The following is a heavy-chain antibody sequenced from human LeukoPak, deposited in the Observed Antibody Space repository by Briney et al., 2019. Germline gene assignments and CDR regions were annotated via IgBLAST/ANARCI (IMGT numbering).Heavy chain of an antibody. J-gene: IGHJ6*02. Sequence: GGSLRLSCAASGFTFSSYAMHWVRQAPGKGLEWVALISYDDGNNKYYADPVKGRFTISRDNSGNTLYLQMNSLRAEDTAVYYCAKDWARVSPLGVYGMDVWGHGTTVTVSS. CDR2: ISYDDGNNK. V-gene: IGHV3-30*04. D-gene: IGHD2-8*01. CDR3: AKDWARVSPLGVYGMDV. CDR1: GFTFSSYA.